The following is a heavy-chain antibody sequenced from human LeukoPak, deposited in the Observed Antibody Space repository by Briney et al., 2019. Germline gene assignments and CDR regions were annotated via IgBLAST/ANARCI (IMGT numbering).Heavy chain of an antibody. J-gene: IGHJ3*02. CDR1: GFTFSSYS. D-gene: IGHD3-9*01. CDR3: ARADWFDNVDGAFDI. Sequence: GGSLRLSCAASGFTFSSYSMNWVRQAPGKGLEWVSSISSSSSYIYYADSVKGRFTISRDNAKNSLYLQMNSLRAEDTAVYYCARADWFDNVDGAFDIWGQGAMVTVSS. CDR2: ISSSSSYI. V-gene: IGHV3-21*01.